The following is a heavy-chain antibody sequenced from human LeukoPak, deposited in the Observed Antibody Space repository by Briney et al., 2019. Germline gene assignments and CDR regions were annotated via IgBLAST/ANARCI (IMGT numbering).Heavy chain of an antibody. Sequence: GGSLRLSCAASGFTFSSYGMHWVRQAPGKGLEWVAVIWYGGSNKYYADSVKGRFTISRDNSKNTLYLQMNSLRAEDTAVYYCATDGSDPWGQGTLVTVSS. J-gene: IGHJ5*02. CDR1: GFTFSSYG. CDR2: IWYGGSNK. CDR3: ATDGSDP. V-gene: IGHV3-30*02.